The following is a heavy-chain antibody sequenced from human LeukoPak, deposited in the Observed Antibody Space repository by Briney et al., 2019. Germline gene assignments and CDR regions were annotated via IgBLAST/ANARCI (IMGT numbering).Heavy chain of an antibody. CDR2: ISGSGGST. Sequence: GGSLTLSCAASGFTFSSYAMSWVRQAPGKGLEWVSAISGSGGSTYYADPVKGRFTISRDNSKNTLYLQMNSLRAEDTAVYYCAKDLIVATTRYYYYMDVWGKGTTVTVSS. V-gene: IGHV3-23*01. CDR1: GFTFSSYA. D-gene: IGHD5-12*01. CDR3: AKDLIVATTRYYYYMDV. J-gene: IGHJ6*03.